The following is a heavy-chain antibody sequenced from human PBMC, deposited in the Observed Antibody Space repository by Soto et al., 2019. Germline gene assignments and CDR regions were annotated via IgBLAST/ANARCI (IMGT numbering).Heavy chain of an antibody. V-gene: IGHV1-46*01. CDR2: VNPSGGHT. Sequence: QVQLVQSGAEVKKPGASVKVSCKASGDTFTDYYIHWVRQAPGQVLEWMGTVNPSGGHTTYAQHFLGRMTMTRDAPNRTLYMELTSLTSEDTAVYYCGRGGNVVVVTAALDYWGQGTLVTVSS. J-gene: IGHJ4*02. CDR3: GRGGNVVVVTAALDY. D-gene: IGHD2-21*02. CDR1: GDTFTDYY.